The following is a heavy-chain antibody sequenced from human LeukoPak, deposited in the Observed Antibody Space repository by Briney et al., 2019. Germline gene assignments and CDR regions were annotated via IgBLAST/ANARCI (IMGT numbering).Heavy chain of an antibody. Sequence: PSETLSLTCAVYGGSFSGYYWSWIRQPPGKGLEWIGEINHSGSTNCNPSLKSRVTISVDTSKNQFSLKLSSVTAADTAVYYCARATVGAKGSWFDPWGQGTLVTVSS. CDR3: ARATVGAKGSWFDP. CDR2: INHSGST. V-gene: IGHV4-34*01. CDR1: GGSFSGYY. J-gene: IGHJ5*02. D-gene: IGHD1-26*01.